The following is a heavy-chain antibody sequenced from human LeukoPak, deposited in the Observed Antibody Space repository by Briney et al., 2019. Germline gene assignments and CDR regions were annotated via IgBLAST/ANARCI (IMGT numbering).Heavy chain of an antibody. CDR3: ARQIRNNLGRIHDY. D-gene: IGHD1-14*01. Sequence: SETLSLTCTVSGGSISSSSYYWGWIRQPPGKGLEWIGSIYYSGSTYYNPSLKSRVTISVDTSKNQFSLKLSSVTAADTAVYYCARQIRNNLGRIHDYWGQGTLVTVSS. CDR1: GGSISSSSYY. CDR2: IYYSGST. V-gene: IGHV4-39*01. J-gene: IGHJ4*02.